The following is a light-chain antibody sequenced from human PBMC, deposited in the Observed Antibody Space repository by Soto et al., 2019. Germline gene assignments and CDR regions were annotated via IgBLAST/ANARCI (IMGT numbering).Light chain of an antibody. V-gene: IGLV2-14*01. J-gene: IGLJ3*02. Sequence: QSVLTQPASVSGSPGQSITISCTGTSSDVGTYNYVSWYQHHPGKAPKLMFYEVTHRPSGVSDRFSGSRSGNTASLTISGLQAEDDSDYACRYYTSSTTWVFGGGTKLTVL. CDR2: EVT. CDR1: SSDVGTYNY. CDR3: RYYTSSTTWV.